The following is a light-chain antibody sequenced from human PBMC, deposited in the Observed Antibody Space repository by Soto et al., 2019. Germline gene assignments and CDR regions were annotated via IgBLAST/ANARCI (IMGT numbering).Light chain of an antibody. CDR2: AAS. V-gene: IGKV1-9*01. Sequence: DIQLTQSPSFLSASVGDRVTITCRASQGISSYLAWYQQKPGKAPKLLIFAASTLQNGVPSRFSGSGSGTEFTITISSLQPEDFATYYCLHLNSYSPDTFGPGTKVDIK. J-gene: IGKJ3*01. CDR3: LHLNSYSPDT. CDR1: QGISSY.